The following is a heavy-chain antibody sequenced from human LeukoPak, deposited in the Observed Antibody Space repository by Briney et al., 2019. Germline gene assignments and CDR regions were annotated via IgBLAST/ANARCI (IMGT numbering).Heavy chain of an antibody. J-gene: IGHJ4*02. D-gene: IGHD3-9*01. CDR1: GASFSSGSYS. CDR2: MFYRGST. CDR3: ARFHISTSSFDF. V-gene: IGHV4-61*01. Sequence: PSETLSLTCTVSGASFSSGSYSWNWIRQPPGKGLEWIGYMFYRGSTNYNPSLKSRVTISVDSSKNQFSLNLSSVTAADTAVYYCARFHISTSSFDFWGQGTLVTVSS.